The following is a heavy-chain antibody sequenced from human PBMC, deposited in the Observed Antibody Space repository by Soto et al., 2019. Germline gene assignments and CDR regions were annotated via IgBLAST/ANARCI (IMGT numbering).Heavy chain of an antibody. V-gene: IGHV4-34*01. CDR2: INHSGST. CDR3: ARDAAVPGESDRFDY. Sequence: SETLSLTCAVYGGSFSGYYWSWIRQPPGKGLEWIGEINHSGSTNYNPSLKSRVTISVDTSKNQFSPKLTSLTAADTAIYYCARDAAVPGESDRFDYWGQGTLVTVSS. CDR1: GGSFSGYY. J-gene: IGHJ4*02. D-gene: IGHD6-19*01.